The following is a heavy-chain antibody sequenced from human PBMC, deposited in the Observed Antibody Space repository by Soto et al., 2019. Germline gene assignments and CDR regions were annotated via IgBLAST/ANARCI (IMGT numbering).Heavy chain of an antibody. D-gene: IGHD2-21*01. V-gene: IGHV1-2*04. Sequence: QVQLVQSGAEVKKPGASVKVSCKASGYTFTGYYMHWVRQAPGQGLEWMGWINPNSGGTNYAQKFQGWVTMTRDTYIRTAYMELSRLRSDDTAVYYCARGEGGPRWGSIDYWGQGSLVTVSS. CDR1: GYTFTGYY. CDR3: ARGEGGPRWGSIDY. CDR2: INPNSGGT. J-gene: IGHJ4*02.